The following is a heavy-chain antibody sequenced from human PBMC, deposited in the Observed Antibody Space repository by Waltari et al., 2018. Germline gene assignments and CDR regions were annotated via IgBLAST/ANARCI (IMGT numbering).Heavy chain of an antibody. V-gene: IGHV1-2*02. CDR2: INPNSGGT. J-gene: IGHJ4*02. Sequence: QVQLVQSGAEVKKPGASVKVSCKASGYTFTGYYIHCVRQAPGQGLEWRGWINPNSGGTNDAQKLEGRVTMTRDTSISTAYMELSRLRSDDTAVYYCARDRGRHGLSPPDYWGQGTLVTVSS. CDR1: GYTFTGYY. CDR3: ARDRGRHGLSPPDY. D-gene: IGHD3-10*01.